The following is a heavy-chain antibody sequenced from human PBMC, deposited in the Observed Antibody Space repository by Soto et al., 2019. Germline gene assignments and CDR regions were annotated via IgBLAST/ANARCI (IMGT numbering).Heavy chain of an antibody. J-gene: IGHJ6*02. Sequence: PSETLSLTCTVSGGSISSSSYYWGWIRQPPGKGLEWIGNIYYSGNTDCNPSLKSRVTISVDTSKNQFSLNLSSVTAADSAVYYCAGQPTAGSFYDLGSYYYYYGMDVWGQGTAVTV. CDR1: GGSISSSSYY. CDR3: AGQPTAGSFYDLGSYYYYYGMDV. D-gene: IGHD3-16*01. V-gene: IGHV4-30-4*08. CDR2: IYYSGNT.